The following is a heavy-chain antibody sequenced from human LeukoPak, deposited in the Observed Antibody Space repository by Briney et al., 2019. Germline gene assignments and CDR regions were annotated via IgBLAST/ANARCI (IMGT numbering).Heavy chain of an antibody. J-gene: IGHJ3*02. CDR3: ARGRSALHAFDI. Sequence: PGRSLRLSCAASGFTFSSYAMHWVRQAPGKGLEWVAVISYDGSNKYYADSVKGRFTISRDNSKNTLYLQMNSLRAEDTAVYYCARGRSALHAFDIWGQGTMVTVSS. CDR2: ISYDGSNK. V-gene: IGHV3-30*04. CDR1: GFTFSSYA.